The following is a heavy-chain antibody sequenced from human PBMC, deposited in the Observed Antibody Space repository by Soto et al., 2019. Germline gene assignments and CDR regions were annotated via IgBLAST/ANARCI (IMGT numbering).Heavy chain of an antibody. CDR3: ARERPDGARLDP. CDR2: IYHSGST. J-gene: IGHJ5*02. V-gene: IGHV4-30-4*01. D-gene: IGHD6-6*01. Sequence: QVQLQESGPGLVKPSQTLSLTCPVSGGSITSGDYYWSWIRQPPGKGREWIGYIYHSGSTYYNPSLKSRVTISVDTSKNQFSLKLSSVTAADTAVYYCARERPDGARLDPWGQGTLVTVSS. CDR1: GGSITSGDYY.